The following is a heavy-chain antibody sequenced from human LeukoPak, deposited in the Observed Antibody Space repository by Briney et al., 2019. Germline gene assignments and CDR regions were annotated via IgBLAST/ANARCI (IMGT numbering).Heavy chain of an antibody. V-gene: IGHV4-38-2*02. CDR2: IYHSGST. Sequence: SETLSLTCTVSGYSISSGYYWGWIRQPPGKGLEWIGSIYHSGSTYYNPSLKSRVTISVDTSKNQFSLKLSSVTAADTAVYYCARAIEVGAMTPFDYWGQGTLVTVSS. D-gene: IGHD1-26*01. J-gene: IGHJ4*02. CDR3: ARAIEVGAMTPFDY. CDR1: GYSISSGYY.